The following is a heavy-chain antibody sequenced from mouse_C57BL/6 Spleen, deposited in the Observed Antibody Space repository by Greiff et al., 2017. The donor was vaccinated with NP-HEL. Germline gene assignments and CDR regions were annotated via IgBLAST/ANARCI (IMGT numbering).Heavy chain of an antibody. D-gene: IGHD2-4*01. J-gene: IGHJ3*01. CDR3: ARGDYDEGWFAY. CDR1: GYAFTNYL. Sequence: VQLQQSGAELVRPGTSVKVSCKASGYAFTNYLIEWVKQRPGQGLEWIGVINPGSGGTNYNEKFKGKATLTADKSSSTAYMQLSSLTSEDSAVYFCARGDYDEGWFAYWGQGTLVTVSA. V-gene: IGHV1-54*01. CDR2: INPGSGGT.